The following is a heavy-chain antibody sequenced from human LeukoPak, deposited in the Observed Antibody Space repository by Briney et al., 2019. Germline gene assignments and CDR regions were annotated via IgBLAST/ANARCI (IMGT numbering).Heavy chain of an antibody. J-gene: IGHJ4*02. CDR1: GFSLSTNGVA. V-gene: IGHV2-5*02. D-gene: IGHD3-10*01. Sequence: SGPTLVNPTQTLTLTCTFSGFSLSTNGVAVGWIRQPPGKALEWLALIYWDDDKRYSPSLKSRLTVTKGTSKNQVVLTMTNMDPVDTATYYCAHTSLIMVRGAFGYWGQGTLVTVSS. CDR2: IYWDDDK. CDR3: AHTSLIMVRGAFGY.